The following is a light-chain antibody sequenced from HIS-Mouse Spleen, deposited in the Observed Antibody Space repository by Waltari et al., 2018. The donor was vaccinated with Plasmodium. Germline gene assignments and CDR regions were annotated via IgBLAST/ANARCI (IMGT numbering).Light chain of an antibody. V-gene: IGLV3-10*01. Sequence: SYELTPPPSVSVSPGQTARITCSGDALPTKYAYWYQPKSGQAPVLVIYEDSKRPSGIPERFSGSSSGTMATLTISGAQVEDEADYYCYSTDSSGNHRVFGGGTKLTVL. J-gene: IGLJ3*02. CDR1: ALPTKY. CDR2: EDS. CDR3: YSTDSSGNHRV.